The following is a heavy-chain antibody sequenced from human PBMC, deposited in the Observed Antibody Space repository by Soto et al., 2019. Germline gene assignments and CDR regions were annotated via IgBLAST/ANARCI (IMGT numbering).Heavy chain of an antibody. CDR2: IIPIFGTA. D-gene: IGHD2-15*01. CDR1: GGTFSSYA. V-gene: IGHV1-69*13. Sequence: GASVKVSCKASGGTFSSYAISWVRQAPGQGLEWMGGIIPIFGTANYAQKFQGRVTITADESTSTAYMELSSLRSEDTAVYYCASVLAPAKLNFDYWGQGTLVTVSS. CDR3: ASVLAPAKLNFDY. J-gene: IGHJ4*02.